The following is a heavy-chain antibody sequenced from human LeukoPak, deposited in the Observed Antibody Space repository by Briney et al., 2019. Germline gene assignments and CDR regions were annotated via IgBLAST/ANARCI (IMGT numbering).Heavy chain of an antibody. CDR2: IKSDGTST. D-gene: IGHD6-19*01. CDR3: ASTAGYTSGWYL. Sequence: GGSLRLSCAASGFTFSSYWMHWVRQAPGKGLVWVSRIKSDGTSTSYADSVKGRFTVSRDIAKNTLFLQMNSLRAEDTAVYYCASTAGYTSGWYLWGQGTLVTVSS. CDR1: GFTFSSYW. J-gene: IGHJ4*02. V-gene: IGHV3-74*01.